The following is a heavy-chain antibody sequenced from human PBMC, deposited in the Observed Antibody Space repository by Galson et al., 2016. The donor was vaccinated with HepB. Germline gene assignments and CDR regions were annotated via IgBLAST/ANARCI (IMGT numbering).Heavy chain of an antibody. CDR1: GFTFSNYG. CDR3: AREAERWNYLDY. V-gene: IGHV3-30*19. J-gene: IGHJ4*02. Sequence: SLRLSCAASGFTFSNYGFHWVRQAPGKGLEWVAVISSDGSNEWYADSVKGRFTISRDNSQNTLSLQMSSLRPEDTAAYYCAREAERWNYLDYWGQGALVTVSS. CDR2: ISSDGSNE. D-gene: IGHD5-24*01.